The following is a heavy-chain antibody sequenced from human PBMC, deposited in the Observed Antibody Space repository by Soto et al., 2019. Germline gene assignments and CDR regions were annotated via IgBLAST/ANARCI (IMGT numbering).Heavy chain of an antibody. J-gene: IGHJ5*02. D-gene: IGHD3-22*01. CDR2: INPRGGTT. CDR3: ARGMNYYDGSGWGNCFDP. CDR1: GYTFTSYY. Sequence: QVQLVQSGAEVKKPGASVKVSCKASGYTFTSYYMHWVRQAPGQGLEWMGIINPRGGTTSYAQEFQGRLTMTRDTSTSTIYMELTSLRSEDTAMYYCARGMNYYDGSGWGNCFDPWGQGTLVTVSS. V-gene: IGHV1-46*03.